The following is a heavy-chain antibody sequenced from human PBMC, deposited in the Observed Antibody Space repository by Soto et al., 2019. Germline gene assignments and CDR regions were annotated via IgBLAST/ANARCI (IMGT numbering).Heavy chain of an antibody. D-gene: IGHD6-19*01. Sequence: GGSLRLSCAASGFTFSSYAMSWVRQAPGKGLEWVSAISGSGGSTYYADSVKGRFTISRDNSKNTLYLQMNSLRADDTAVYYCAKKDRAEASSGWYFPYFDYWGQGTLVTVSS. CDR2: ISGSGGST. CDR1: GFTFSSYA. CDR3: AKKDRAEASSGWYFPYFDY. V-gene: IGHV3-23*01. J-gene: IGHJ4*02.